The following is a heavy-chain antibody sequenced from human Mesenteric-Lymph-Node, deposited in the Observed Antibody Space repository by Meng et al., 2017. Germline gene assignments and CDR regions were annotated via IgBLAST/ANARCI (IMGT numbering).Heavy chain of an antibody. J-gene: IGHJ4*02. V-gene: IGHV3-74*02. D-gene: IGHD6-19*01. CDR1: GFTISRHW. CDR2: INSDGRTT. CDR3: TGLSGPFDY. Sequence: EVQLVESGGGLVQLGGPLRLACAAYGFTISRHWMHGVRQAPGKGLVWVSRINSDGRTTNYADSVKGRFTISRDNAKNTLYLQMNSLRAEDTAVYFCTGLSGPFDYWGQGTLVTVSS.